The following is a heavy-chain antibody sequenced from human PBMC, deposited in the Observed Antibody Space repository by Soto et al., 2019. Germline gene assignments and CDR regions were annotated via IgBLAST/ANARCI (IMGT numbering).Heavy chain of an antibody. CDR2: IYYSGST. CDR1: GGSISSSSYY. D-gene: IGHD4-17*01. Sequence: SETLSLTSPVSGGSISSSSYYWGWIRQPPGKGLEWIGSIYYSGSTYYNPSLKSRVTISVDTSKNQFSLKLSSVTAADTAVYYCFEADYGDYPVLDVWGKGTTVTVSS. J-gene: IGHJ6*04. CDR3: FEADYGDYPVLDV. V-gene: IGHV4-39*01.